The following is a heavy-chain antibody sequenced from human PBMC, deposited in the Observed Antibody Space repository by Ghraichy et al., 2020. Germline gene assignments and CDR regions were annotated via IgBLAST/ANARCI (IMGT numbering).Heavy chain of an antibody. D-gene: IGHD3-16*01. CDR3: ARVSTTTGGRNAFDI. Sequence: LTCAASELTFSDHYVDWVRQAPGKGLEWVGRTRNKANSYTTEYAASVKGRFTISRDDSKNSLYLQMNSLKTEDTAIYYCARVSTTTGGRNAFDIWDQGTMVTVSS. CDR2: TRNKANSYTT. V-gene: IGHV3-72*01. J-gene: IGHJ3*02. CDR1: ELTFSDHY.